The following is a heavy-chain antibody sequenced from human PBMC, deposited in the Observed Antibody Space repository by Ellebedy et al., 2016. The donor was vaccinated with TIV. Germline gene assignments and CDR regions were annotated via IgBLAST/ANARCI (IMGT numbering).Heavy chain of an antibody. D-gene: IGHD3-22*01. Sequence: MPSETLSLTCTVSGGSMRSGDYYWSWIRQPPGKGLEWIGYIYYSGITYYNPSLKSRVTISVDTSENQFSLRLSSVTAADTAVYYCARVKREYYDKTPIFPFDIWGQGTMVTVSS. CDR3: ARVKREYYDKTPIFPFDI. V-gene: IGHV4-30-4*01. CDR1: GGSMRSGDYY. CDR2: IYYSGIT. J-gene: IGHJ3*02.